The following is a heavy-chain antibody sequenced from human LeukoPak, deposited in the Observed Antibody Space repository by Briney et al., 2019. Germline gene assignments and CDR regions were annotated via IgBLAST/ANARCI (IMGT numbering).Heavy chain of an antibody. CDR1: GFTFSTYA. Sequence: GGSLRLSCAASGFTFSTYAMSWVRQAPGKGLEWVSSISADGAGRYYADSVKGRFIISRDNSRNTLYMQMISLRAEDTAVYYCARIITAAGSDYWGQGALVTVSS. D-gene: IGHD2-15*01. CDR2: ISADGAGR. J-gene: IGHJ4*02. CDR3: ARIITAAGSDY. V-gene: IGHV3-23*01.